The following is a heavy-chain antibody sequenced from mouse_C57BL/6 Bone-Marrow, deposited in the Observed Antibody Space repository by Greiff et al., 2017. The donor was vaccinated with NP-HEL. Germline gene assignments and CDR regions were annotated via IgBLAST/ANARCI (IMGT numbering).Heavy chain of an antibody. D-gene: IGHD3-2*01. Sequence: VMLVESGPGLVAPSQSLSITCTVSGFSLTSYAISWVRQPPGKGLEWLGVIWTGGGTNYNSALKSRLSISKDNSKSKVFLKMNSLQTDDTARYYCARNPGYETGAMDYWGQGTSVTVSS. CDR2: IWTGGGT. CDR1: GFSLTSYA. J-gene: IGHJ4*01. CDR3: ARNPGYETGAMDY. V-gene: IGHV2-9-1*01.